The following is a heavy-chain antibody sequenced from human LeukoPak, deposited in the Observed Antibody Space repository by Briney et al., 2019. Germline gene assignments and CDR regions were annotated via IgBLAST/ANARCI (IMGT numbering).Heavy chain of an antibody. D-gene: IGHD3-3*01. J-gene: IGHJ5*02. CDR3: ARDPAYYDFWSGGASYNWFDP. V-gene: IGHV3-21*01. CDR2: ISSSSSYI. Sequence: GGSLRLSCAASGFTFSSYAMSWVRQAPGKGLEWVSAISSSSSYIYYADSVKGRFTISRDNAKNSLYLQMNSLRAEDTAVYYCARDPAYYDFWSGGASYNWFDPWGQGTLVTVSS. CDR1: GFTFSSYA.